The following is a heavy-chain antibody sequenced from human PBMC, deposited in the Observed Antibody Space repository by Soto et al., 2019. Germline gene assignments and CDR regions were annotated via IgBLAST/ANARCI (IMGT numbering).Heavy chain of an antibody. J-gene: IGHJ6*02. Sequence: QVQLVESGGGVVQPGRSLRLSCAASGFTFSSYGMHWVRQAPGKGLEWVAVIWYDGSNKYYADSVKGRFTISRDNSKNPLYLPMNSLRAEDTAVYYCARDLGGGSYYGMDVWGQGTTVTVSS. D-gene: IGHD2-15*01. CDR2: IWYDGSNK. CDR1: GFTFSSYG. CDR3: ARDLGGGSYYGMDV. V-gene: IGHV3-33*01.